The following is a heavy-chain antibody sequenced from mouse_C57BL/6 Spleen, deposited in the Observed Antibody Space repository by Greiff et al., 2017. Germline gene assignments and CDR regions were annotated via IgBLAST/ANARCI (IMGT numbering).Heavy chain of an antibody. Sequence: EVKLMESGGGLVQSGRSLRLSCATSGFTFSDFYMEWVRQAPGKGLEWIAASRNKANDYTTEYSASVKGRFIVSRDTSQSILYLQMNALRAEDTAIYYCARDYDVGAMDYWGQGTSVTVSS. CDR1: GFTFSDFY. V-gene: IGHV7-1*01. CDR2: SRNKANDYTT. J-gene: IGHJ4*01. D-gene: IGHD2-12*01. CDR3: ARDYDVGAMDY.